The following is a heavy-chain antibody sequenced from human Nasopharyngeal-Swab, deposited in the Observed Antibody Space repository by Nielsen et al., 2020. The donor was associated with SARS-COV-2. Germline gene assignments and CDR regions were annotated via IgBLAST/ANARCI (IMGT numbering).Heavy chain of an antibody. J-gene: IGHJ2*01. D-gene: IGHD6-13*01. CDR1: GFISSNYN. V-gene: IGHV3-48*04. Sequence: GESLKISCAASGFISSNYNMNWVRQAPGKGLEWVSYIGVTSSTRYYADSLRGRFTISRDNAKNSLYLQMNSLRAEDTAVYYCARGGSSWPHWYFDLWGRGTLVTVSS. CDR3: ARGGSSWPHWYFDL. CDR2: IGVTSSTR.